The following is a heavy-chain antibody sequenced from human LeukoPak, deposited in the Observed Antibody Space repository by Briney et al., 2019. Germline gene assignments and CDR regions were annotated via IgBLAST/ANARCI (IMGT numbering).Heavy chain of an antibody. Sequence: PSETLPLTCTVSGGSISSSSYYWGWIRQPPGKGLEWLWSIYYSGSTYYNPSLKSRVTISVDTSKNQFSLKLSSVTAADTAVYYCARQIAARQYYYYYYMDVWGKGTTDTGSS. CDR3: ARQIAARQYYYYYYMDV. J-gene: IGHJ6*03. D-gene: IGHD6-6*01. CDR2: IYYSGST. V-gene: IGHV4-39*01. CDR1: GGSISSSSYY.